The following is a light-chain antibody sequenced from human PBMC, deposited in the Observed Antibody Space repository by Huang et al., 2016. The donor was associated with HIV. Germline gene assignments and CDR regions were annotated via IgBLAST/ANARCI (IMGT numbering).Light chain of an antibody. V-gene: IGKV3-15*01. J-gene: IGKJ3*01. CDR3: QQYNNWPFT. Sequence: EIVMTQSPATLSVSPGERATLSCRARQRVSSILAWYQRKPGQAPRLLSYGASTRATGIPARFSGSGSGTEFTLTISSLQSEDFAIYYCQQYNNWPFTFGPGTKVDIK. CDR2: GAS. CDR1: QRVSSI.